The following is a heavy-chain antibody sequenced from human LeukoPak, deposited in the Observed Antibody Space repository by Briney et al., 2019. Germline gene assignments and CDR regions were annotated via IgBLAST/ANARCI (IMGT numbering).Heavy chain of an antibody. CDR1: GFTFSSYG. J-gene: IGHJ3*02. D-gene: IGHD3-3*01. V-gene: IGHV3-30*02. CDR3: AKDPHDFWSGYYPDAFDI. Sequence: PGGSLRLSCAASGFTFSSYGMHWVRQAPGKGLEWVAFVRYDGSNKDYADSVKGRFTISRDNSKNTLYLQMNSLRAEDTAVYYCAKDPHDFWSGYYPDAFDIWGQGTMVTVSS. CDR2: VRYDGSNK.